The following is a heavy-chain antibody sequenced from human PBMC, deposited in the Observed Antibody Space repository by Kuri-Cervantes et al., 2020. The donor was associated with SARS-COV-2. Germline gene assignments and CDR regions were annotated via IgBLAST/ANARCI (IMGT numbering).Heavy chain of an antibody. CDR3: ARDGSNRYYYYYMDV. V-gene: IGHV1-18*04. Sequence: GASLKISCKGSGYSFTSYWIGWVRQMPGKGLEWMGWISAYNGNTNYAQKLQGRVTMTTDTSTSTAYMELRSLRSDDTAVYYCARDGSNRYYYYYMDVWGKGTTVTVSS. J-gene: IGHJ6*03. CDR1: GYSFTSYW. D-gene: IGHD4-23*01. CDR2: ISAYNGNT.